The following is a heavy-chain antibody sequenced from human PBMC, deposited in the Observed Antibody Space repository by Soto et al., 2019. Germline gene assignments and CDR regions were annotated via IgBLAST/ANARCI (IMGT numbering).Heavy chain of an antibody. Sequence: ASVKVSCKASGYTFTSYDINWVRQATGQGLEWMGWMNPNSGNTGYAQKFQGRVTMTRNTSISTAYMELSSLRSEDTAVYYCARGFRQDSSFPVYYYYYMDVWGKGTTVTVSS. CDR2: MNPNSGNT. V-gene: IGHV1-8*01. CDR3: ARGFRQDSSFPVYYYYYMDV. J-gene: IGHJ6*03. D-gene: IGHD6-6*01. CDR1: GYTFTSYD.